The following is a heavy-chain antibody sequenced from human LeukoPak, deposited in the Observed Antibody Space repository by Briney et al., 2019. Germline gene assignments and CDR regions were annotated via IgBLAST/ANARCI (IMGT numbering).Heavy chain of an antibody. Sequence: GGSLRLSCAASGFTFSSYGMHWVRQAPGKGLEWVAVISYDGSNKYYAESVKGRFTISRDNSKNTLYLQMNSLRAEDTAIYYCASRHYDFGYYWGQGTLVTASS. CDR3: ASRHYDFGYY. CDR1: GFTFSSYG. J-gene: IGHJ4*02. D-gene: IGHD4-17*01. CDR2: ISYDGSNK. V-gene: IGHV3-30*03.